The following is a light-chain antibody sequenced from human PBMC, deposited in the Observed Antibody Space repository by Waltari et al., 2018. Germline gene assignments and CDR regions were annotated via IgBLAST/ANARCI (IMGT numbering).Light chain of an antibody. Sequence: SYELTQPPPVSVSPGQPHTIPCPGTNLGAQYASWLQQKPGHSTVLVIYQDSKRPSVIPQRFSGSNSGNTATLNISGTQAMDEADYYCQAWDSSTVVFGGGTKLTVL. V-gene: IGLV3-1*01. CDR2: QDS. CDR3: QAWDSSTVV. J-gene: IGLJ2*01. CDR1: NLGAQY.